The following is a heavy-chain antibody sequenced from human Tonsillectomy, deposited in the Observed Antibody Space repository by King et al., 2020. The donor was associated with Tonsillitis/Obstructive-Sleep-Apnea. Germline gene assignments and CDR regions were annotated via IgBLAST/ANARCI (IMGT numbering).Heavy chain of an antibody. CDR2: IIPIFGTA. V-gene: IGHV1-69*01. Sequence: QLVQSGAEVKKPGSSVKVSCKASGGTFSSYVISWVRQAPGQGLEWMGGIIPIFGTANYAQKFQGRVTVTADESTRPAYMELSRLRSEDTAVYYCARAGGVWAHFDYWGQGTLVTVSS. J-gene: IGHJ4*02. D-gene: IGHD3-16*01. CDR3: ARAGGVWAHFDY. CDR1: GGTFSSYV.